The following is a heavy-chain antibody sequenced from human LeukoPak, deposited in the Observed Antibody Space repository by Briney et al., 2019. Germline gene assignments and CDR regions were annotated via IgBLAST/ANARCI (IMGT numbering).Heavy chain of an antibody. Sequence: SVKVSCKASGGTFSSYAISWVRQAPGQGLEWMGGIIPIFGTANYAQKFQGRVTITADKSTSTAYMELSSLRSEDTAVYYCARHQRRGYSYGADYWGQGTLVTVSS. CDR3: ARHQRRGYSYGADY. V-gene: IGHV1-69*06. J-gene: IGHJ4*02. D-gene: IGHD5-18*01. CDR2: IIPIFGTA. CDR1: GGTFSSYA.